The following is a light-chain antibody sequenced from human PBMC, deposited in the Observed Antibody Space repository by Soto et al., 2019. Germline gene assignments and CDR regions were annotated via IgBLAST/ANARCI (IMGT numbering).Light chain of an antibody. J-gene: IGKJ2*01. Sequence: DIVMTQSPDSLAVSLGERATINCKSSQSLLANCNNKNCLAWYQHKPGQRPKMLIRWGCTREYGVADRFSGSGSWKDFTLTIGSLQDEDAAVYYCQHFCRPPFPFGQGTKLEIK. CDR2: WGC. CDR3: QHFCRPPFP. CDR1: QSLLANCNNKNC. V-gene: IGKV4-1*01.